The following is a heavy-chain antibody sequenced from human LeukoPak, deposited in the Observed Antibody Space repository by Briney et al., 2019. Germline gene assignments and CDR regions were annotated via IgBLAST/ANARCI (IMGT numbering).Heavy chain of an antibody. Sequence: GRSLRLSCAASGFTFSSYAMLWVREAPGRGLEGVAVISHEGSNKYYADSVKGRFTISRDNSKNTLYLQMNSLRAEDTAVYYCARVQVEVVAATPTLDYYYYYMDVWGKGTTVTVSS. CDR1: GFTFSSYA. CDR3: ARVQVEVVAATPTLDYYYYYMDV. J-gene: IGHJ6*03. CDR2: ISHEGSNK. D-gene: IGHD2-15*01. V-gene: IGHV3-30*17.